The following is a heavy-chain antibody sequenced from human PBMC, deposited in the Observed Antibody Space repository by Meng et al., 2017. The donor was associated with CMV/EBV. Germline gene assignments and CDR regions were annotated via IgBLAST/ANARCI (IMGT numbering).Heavy chain of an antibody. CDR1: GASVSSRSYY. Sequence: SETLSLTCTVSGASVSSRSYYWGWVRQSPGNGLEWIGTTYSGGSSYYNPSLRSRVSISLDMSKNKFSLKINSTTAADTAVYYCAKSLSKKRYNWNYMGAVRAFDYWGQGTLVTVSS. V-gene: IGHV4-39*01. D-gene: IGHD1-7*01. J-gene: IGHJ4*02. CDR3: AKSLSKKRYNWNYMGAVRAFDY. CDR2: TYSGGSS.